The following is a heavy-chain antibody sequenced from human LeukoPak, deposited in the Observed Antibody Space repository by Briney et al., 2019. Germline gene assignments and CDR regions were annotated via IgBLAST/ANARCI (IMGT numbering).Heavy chain of an antibody. V-gene: IGHV4-59*08. CDR3: ARENYGSGRGWFDP. J-gene: IGHJ5*02. Sequence: TLSLTCTVSGGSISSYYWSWIRQPPGKGLEWIGYIYYSGSTNYNPSLKSRVTISVDTSKNQFSLKLSSVTAADTAVYYCARENYGSGRGWFDPWGQGTLVTVSS. D-gene: IGHD3-10*01. CDR1: GGSISSYY. CDR2: IYYSGST.